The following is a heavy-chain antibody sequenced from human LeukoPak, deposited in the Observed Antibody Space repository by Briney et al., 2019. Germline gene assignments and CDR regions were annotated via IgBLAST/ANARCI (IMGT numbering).Heavy chain of an antibody. CDR3: ARDANCSGGSCYDRWFDP. J-gene: IGHJ5*02. CDR2: IIPILGIA. Sequence: SVKVSCKASGGTFSSYTISWVRQAPGQGLEWMGRIIPILGIANYAQKFQGRVTITADKSTRTAYMELSSLRSEDTAVYYCARDANCSGGSCYDRWFDPWGQGTLVTVSS. CDR1: GGTFSSYT. V-gene: IGHV1-69*04. D-gene: IGHD2-15*01.